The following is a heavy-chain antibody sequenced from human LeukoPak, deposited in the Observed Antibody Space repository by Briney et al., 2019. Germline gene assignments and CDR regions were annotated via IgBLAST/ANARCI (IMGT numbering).Heavy chain of an antibody. CDR3: ARGIRNGYGDCYFDY. V-gene: IGHV4-59*01. Sequence: SETLSLTCTVSGGSISSYYWSWIRQPPGKGLEWTGYIYYSGSTNYNPSLKSRVTISVDTSKNQFSLKLSSVTAADTAVYYCARGIRNGYGDCYFDYWGQGTLVTVSS. D-gene: IGHD4-17*01. CDR2: IYYSGST. CDR1: GGSISSYY. J-gene: IGHJ4*02.